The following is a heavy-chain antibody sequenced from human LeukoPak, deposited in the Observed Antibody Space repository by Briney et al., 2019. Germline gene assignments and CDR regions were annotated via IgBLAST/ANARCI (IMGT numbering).Heavy chain of an antibody. D-gene: IGHD6-19*01. V-gene: IGHV3-23*01. CDR3: AKEKPRGGGHSSAYSDC. Sequence: PGGSLRPSCTAFGFTFNNYAMSWVRQAPGKGLELVSGISGSGGDTYYADSVKGRFTISRDNSKNSLYLQLNSLRGDDTAVYYCAKEKPRGGGHSSAYSDCWGQGTQVTVSS. CDR2: ISGSGGDT. J-gene: IGHJ4*02. CDR1: GFTFNNYA.